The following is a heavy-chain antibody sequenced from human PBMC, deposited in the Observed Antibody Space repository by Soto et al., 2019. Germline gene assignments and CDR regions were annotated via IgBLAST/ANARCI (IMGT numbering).Heavy chain of an antibody. CDR1: SGSISTYY. J-gene: IGHJ6*03. CDR3: ARHDVESYFSYYMDA. CDR2: IRYSGST. D-gene: IGHD2-21*01. Sequence: QVQLQESGPGLVKPSETLSLTCTVSSGSISTYYWSWVRQTPGKGLEWIGYIRYSGSTKYNPSLRSRVTISVDTSKNQFSLKLTSVTAADTAVYYCARHDVESYFSYYMDAWGKGTTVTVSS. V-gene: IGHV4-59*08.